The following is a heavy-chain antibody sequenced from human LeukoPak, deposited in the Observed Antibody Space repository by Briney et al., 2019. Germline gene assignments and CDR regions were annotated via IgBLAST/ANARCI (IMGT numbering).Heavy chain of an antibody. CDR3: ARHSRDDYGGNLDAFDI. V-gene: IGHV4-38-2*01. CDR1: GYSISSGYY. Sequence: SETLSLTCAVSGYSISSGYYWGWIRQPPGKGLEWIGSIYHSGSTYYNPSLKSRVTMSVDTSKNQFSLKLSSVTAADTAVYYCARHSRDDYGGNLDAFDIWGQGTMVTVSS. CDR2: IYHSGST. J-gene: IGHJ3*02. D-gene: IGHD4-23*01.